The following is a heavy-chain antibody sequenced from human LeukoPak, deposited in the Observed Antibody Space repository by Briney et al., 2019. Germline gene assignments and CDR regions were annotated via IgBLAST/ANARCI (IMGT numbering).Heavy chain of an antibody. CDR3: AKGAKRLGYCSGGTCYSNYDYYYMDV. J-gene: IGHJ6*03. CDR2: ISYDGANK. D-gene: IGHD2-15*01. V-gene: IGHV3-30*18. Sequence: GGSLRLSCAASGFTFSHYAMHWVRQAPGKGLDWVAVISYDGANKFYSDSVRGRFTISRDNSKNTLYLQMNSLRAEDTAVYYCAKGAKRLGYCSGGTCYSNYDYYYMDVWGKGTTVTISS. CDR1: GFTFSHYA.